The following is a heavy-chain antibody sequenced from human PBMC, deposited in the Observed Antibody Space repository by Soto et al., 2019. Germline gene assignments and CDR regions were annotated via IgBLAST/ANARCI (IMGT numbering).Heavy chain of an antibody. CDR2: IDWDDDK. J-gene: IGHJ6*02. CDR3: ARIRRGYDILTGYAQYYGMDV. Sequence: SGPTLVNPTQTLTLTCTFSGFSIRTSGVGVGWIRQPPGKALEWLARIDWDDDKDYSTSLKTRLTIPKDTSKNQVVLTMTNMDPVDTATYYCARIRRGYDILTGYAQYYGMDVWGQGTTVTVSS. V-gene: IGHV2-70*11. D-gene: IGHD3-9*01. CDR1: GFSIRTSGVG.